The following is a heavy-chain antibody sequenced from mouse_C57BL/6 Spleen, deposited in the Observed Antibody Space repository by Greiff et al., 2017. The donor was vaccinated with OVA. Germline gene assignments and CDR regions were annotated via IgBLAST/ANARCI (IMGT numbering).Heavy chain of an antibody. D-gene: IGHD2-4*01. J-gene: IGHJ2*01. CDR1: GYTFTDYY. Sequence: EVQLQQSGPELVKPGASVKISCKASGYTFTDYYLNWVKQSHGQSLEWIGDINPNNGGTSYNQKFKGKATLTVDKSSSTAYMELRSLTSEDSAVYYCARRDYDEYYFDYWGQGTTLTVSS. V-gene: IGHV1-26*01. CDR3: ARRDYDEYYFDY. CDR2: INPNNGGT.